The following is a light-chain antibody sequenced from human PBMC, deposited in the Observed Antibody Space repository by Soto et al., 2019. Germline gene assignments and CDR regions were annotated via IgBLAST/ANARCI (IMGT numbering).Light chain of an antibody. CDR3: QQYGSSSWT. Sequence: EIVLTQSPGTLSLSPGERATLSCRASQSVSSSYLAWYQQKPGQAPRLLIYGASSRATGITDRFSGSGSETDFTLTISRLEPEDVAVYYCQQYGSSSWTVGQGTKVEIK. CDR2: GAS. CDR1: QSVSSSY. J-gene: IGKJ1*01. V-gene: IGKV3-20*01.